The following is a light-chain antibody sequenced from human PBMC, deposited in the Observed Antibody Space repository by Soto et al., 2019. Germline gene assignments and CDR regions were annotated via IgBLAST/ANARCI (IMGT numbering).Light chain of an antibody. J-gene: IGKJ4*01. V-gene: IGKV3-20*01. CDR1: QSVSSSY. CDR2: GAS. CDR3: QQYGSSPRVT. Sequence: EIVLTQSPGTLSLSPGERATLSCRASQSVSSSYLAWYQQKPGQAPRLLIYGASSRATGIPDRFSGSGSGIDFTLTISRLEPEDVAVYYCQQYGSSPRVTFGGGTKVEIK.